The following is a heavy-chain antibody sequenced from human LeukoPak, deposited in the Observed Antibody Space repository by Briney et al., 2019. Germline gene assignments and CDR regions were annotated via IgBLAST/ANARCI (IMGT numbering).Heavy chain of an antibody. V-gene: IGHV4-34*01. Sequence: SETLSLTCTVSGGSISSYYWSWIRQPPGKGLEWIGEINHSGSTNYNPSLKSRVTISVDTSKNQFSLKLSSVTAADTAVYYCARLTSRSSSSGYWGQGTLVTVSS. D-gene: IGHD6-6*01. CDR3: ARLTSRSSSSGY. CDR2: INHSGST. CDR1: GGSISSYY. J-gene: IGHJ4*02.